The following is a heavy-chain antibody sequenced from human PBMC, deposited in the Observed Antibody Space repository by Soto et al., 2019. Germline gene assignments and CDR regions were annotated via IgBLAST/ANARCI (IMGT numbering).Heavy chain of an antibody. D-gene: IGHD3-3*01. CDR2: ITRDGSST. CDR1: GFSLSDYW. CDR3: ARGASGYYSFDY. J-gene: IGHJ4*02. Sequence: EVQLVESGGGLVQPGGSLRLSCAASGFSLSDYWLHWVRQAPGEGLVWLSRITRDGSSTNYADSVKGRFTISRDNAKNTLYLHVNSVRGEDTAVYYCARGASGYYSFDYWGEGTLVSVSS. V-gene: IGHV3-74*01.